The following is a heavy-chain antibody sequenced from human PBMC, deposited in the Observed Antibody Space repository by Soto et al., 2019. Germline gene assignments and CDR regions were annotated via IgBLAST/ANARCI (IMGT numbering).Heavy chain of an antibody. CDR2: INPSVGNT. J-gene: IGHJ6*02. CDR3: AKSILTGHEYYYGMDV. V-gene: IGHV1-46*01. CDR1: GYSYTAYY. Sequence: SVQVTCGAAGYSYTAYYIHWVRQAPGQGLEWMGIINPSVGNTRYTQNFQGRVTMTRDTSTNSVYLELSSLRSDDTAVYYCAKSILTGHEYYYGMDVWGQGTTVTVSS. D-gene: IGHD3-9*01.